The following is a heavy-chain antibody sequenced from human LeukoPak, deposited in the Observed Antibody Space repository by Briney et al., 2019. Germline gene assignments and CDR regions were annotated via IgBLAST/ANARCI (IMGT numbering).Heavy chain of an antibody. V-gene: IGHV3-30-3*01. Sequence: GGSLRLFCAASGFTFSSYAMHWVRQTPGKGLEWVAVISYDGSNKYYADSVKGRFTISRDNSENTLYLQMNSLRAEDTALYYCAKGGYSYGYSTDYWGQGTLVTVSS. CDR1: GFTFSSYA. D-gene: IGHD5-18*01. CDR3: AKGGYSYGYSTDY. CDR2: ISYDGSNK. J-gene: IGHJ4*02.